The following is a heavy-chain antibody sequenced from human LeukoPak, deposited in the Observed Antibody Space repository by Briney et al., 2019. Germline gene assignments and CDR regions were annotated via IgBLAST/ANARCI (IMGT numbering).Heavy chain of an antibody. CDR1: GGSISSSRYY. CDR2: IYYSGST. D-gene: IGHD3-22*01. V-gene: IGHV4-39*07. J-gene: IGHJ4*02. CDR3: ARDRGSSGYYYY. Sequence: SETLSLTCTVSGGSISSSRYYWGWIRQPPGKGLEWIGSIYYSGSTYYNPSLKSRVAISVDTSKNQFSLKLSSVTAADTAVYYCARDRGSSGYYYYWGQGTLVTVSS.